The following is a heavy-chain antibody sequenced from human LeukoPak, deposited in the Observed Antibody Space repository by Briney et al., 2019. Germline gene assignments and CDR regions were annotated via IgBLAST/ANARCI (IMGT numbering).Heavy chain of an antibody. D-gene: IGHD1-26*01. CDR1: GDSISSYY. Sequence: PSETLSLTCTVAGDSISSYYWSWIRQPPRKGLEWIGYIYYSGSTNYNPSLKSRVSISVDTSKNQFSLKLSSVTAADTAVYYCASGTYRFDYWGQGTLVTVSS. V-gene: IGHV4-59*01. CDR3: ASGTYRFDY. J-gene: IGHJ4*02. CDR2: IYYSGST.